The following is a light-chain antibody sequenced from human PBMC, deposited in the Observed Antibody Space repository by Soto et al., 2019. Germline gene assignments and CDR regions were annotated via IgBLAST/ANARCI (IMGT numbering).Light chain of an antibody. CDR2: DVN. CDR3: MSYTDSGTRI. Sequence: QSALTQPASGSGSPGQSITISCTGSSSDVGGYNYVSWYQQYAGKAPQVIIYDVNYRPSGISNRFSGSKSGNTASLTISGLQAEDEADYYCMSYTDSGTRIFGGGTKVTVL. CDR1: SSDVGGYNY. J-gene: IGLJ2*01. V-gene: IGLV2-14*03.